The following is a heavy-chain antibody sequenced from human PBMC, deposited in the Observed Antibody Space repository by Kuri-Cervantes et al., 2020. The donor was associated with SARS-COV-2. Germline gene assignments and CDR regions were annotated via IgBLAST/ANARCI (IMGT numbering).Heavy chain of an antibody. V-gene: IGHV3-23*01. J-gene: IGHJ4*02. CDR1: GFTFYEYA. D-gene: IGHD3-9*01. CDR3: VKGLTVFDRAVFDS. Sequence: GGSLRLSCGVSGFTFYEYAMNWVRQAPGKGLEWVSGISGTGDNTYYADSVKGRFTVSRDNYDNTLYLQMSFLRAEDTAVYFCVKGLTVFDRAVFDSWGQGALVTVSS. CDR2: ISGTGDNT.